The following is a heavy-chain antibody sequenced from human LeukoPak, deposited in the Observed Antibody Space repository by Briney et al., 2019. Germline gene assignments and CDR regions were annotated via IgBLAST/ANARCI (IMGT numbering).Heavy chain of an antibody. CDR2: AYYRSKWYY. V-gene: IGHV6-1*01. Sequence: SQTLSLTCAISGDSVSSNSATWNWIRQSPSRGLEWLGRAYYRSKWYYDYAVSVKSRITISPDTSKDHFSLQLNSVTPEDTAVYYCARFLGTALDYWGQGTLVTVSS. CDR1: GDSVSSNSAT. J-gene: IGHJ4*02. D-gene: IGHD2-21*02. CDR3: ARFLGTALDY.